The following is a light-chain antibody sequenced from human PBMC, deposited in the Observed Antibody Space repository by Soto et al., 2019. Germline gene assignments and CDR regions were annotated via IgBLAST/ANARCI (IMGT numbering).Light chain of an antibody. CDR3: QQYNNWPLT. Sequence: EIVMTQSPATLSVSPGERATLSCRASQSVNRNFAWYQQKPGQTPRLLIYDASSRATGIPARFSGSGSGTDFTLTISSLQSEDFAVYYCQQYNNWPLTFGGGTNVEIK. J-gene: IGKJ4*01. CDR1: QSVNRN. V-gene: IGKV3-15*01. CDR2: DAS.